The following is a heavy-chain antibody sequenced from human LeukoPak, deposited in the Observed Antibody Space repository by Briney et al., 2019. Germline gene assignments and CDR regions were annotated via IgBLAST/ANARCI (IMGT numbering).Heavy chain of an antibody. CDR1: GYTFTGYY. J-gene: IGHJ6*03. CDR3: ARVREQIYYYYYMDV. V-gene: IGHV1-18*04. D-gene: IGHD1-26*01. CDR2: ISEYNGNT. Sequence: GASVKVSCKASGYTFTGYYMHWVRQAPGQGLEWMGWISEYNGNTNYAQKLQGRVTMTTDTSTSTAYMELRSLRSDDTAVYYCARVREQIYYYYYMDVWGKGTTVTISS.